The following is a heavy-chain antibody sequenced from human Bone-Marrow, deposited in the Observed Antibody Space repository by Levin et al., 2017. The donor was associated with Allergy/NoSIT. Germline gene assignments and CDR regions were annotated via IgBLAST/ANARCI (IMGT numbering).Heavy chain of an antibody. J-gene: IGHJ3*01. CDR1: GFPFDDFT. V-gene: IGHV3-9*01. CDR3: TKESSSNWYVRCAVDL. Sequence: SLKISCTASGFPFDDFTVHWVRQAPGKGLEWVSGITWDSGNISYADSVKGRFTVSRDNAKSSLYLQMNSLTAEDTALYYCTKESSSNWYVRCAVDLWGQGTMVTVSS. CDR2: ITWDSGNI. D-gene: IGHD6-13*01.